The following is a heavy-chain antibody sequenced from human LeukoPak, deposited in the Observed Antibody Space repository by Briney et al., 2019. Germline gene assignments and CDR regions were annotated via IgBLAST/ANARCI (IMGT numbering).Heavy chain of an antibody. J-gene: IGHJ4*02. CDR1: GGSISSGDYY. Sequence: SSETLSLTCTVSGGSISSGDYYWSWIRQPPGKGLEWIGYIYYSGSTYYNPSLKSRVTISVDTSKNQFSLKLSSVTAADTAVYYCARVHRGYDFWSGPGGQYFDYWGQGTLVTVSS. D-gene: IGHD3-3*01. CDR2: IYYSGST. V-gene: IGHV4-30-4*08. CDR3: ARVHRGYDFWSGPGGQYFDY.